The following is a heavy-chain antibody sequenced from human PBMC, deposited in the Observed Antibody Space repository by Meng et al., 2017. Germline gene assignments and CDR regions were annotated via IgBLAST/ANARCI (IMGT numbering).Heavy chain of an antibody. J-gene: IGHJ4*02. Sequence: QVQLQQWGAGLLQPSETLSLTCAVYGGSFSGYYWSWIRQPPGKGLEWIGEINHSGSNNYNPSLKSRVTISVDTSKNQFSLKLSSVTAADTAVYYCASSGYSYGYRFDYWGQGTLVTVSS. CDR3: ASSGYSYGYRFDY. CDR1: GGSFSGYY. D-gene: IGHD5-18*01. V-gene: IGHV4-34*01. CDR2: INHSGSN.